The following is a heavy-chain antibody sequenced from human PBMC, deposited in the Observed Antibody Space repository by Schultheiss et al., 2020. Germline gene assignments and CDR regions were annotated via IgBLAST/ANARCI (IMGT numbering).Heavy chain of an antibody. J-gene: IGHJ4*02. Sequence: GGSLRLSCAASGFTFSSFWMSWVRQAPGKGLEWVANIDQGGSEKYYVDSVKGRFTISRDNAKNSLYLQMNSLTADDTAVYYCARAFHPAAAGRELFDYWGQGALVTVSS. CDR2: IDQGGSEK. V-gene: IGHV3-7*03. CDR3: ARAFHPAAAGRELFDY. CDR1: GFTFSSFW. D-gene: IGHD6-13*01.